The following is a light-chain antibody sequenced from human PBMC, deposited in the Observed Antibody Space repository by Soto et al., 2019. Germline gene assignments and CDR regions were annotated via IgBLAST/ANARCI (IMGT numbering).Light chain of an antibody. CDR1: SGHSSYA. CDR2: LNSDGSH. CDR3: QTWGTGIHV. V-gene: IGLV4-69*01. J-gene: IGLJ3*02. Sequence: QPVLTQSPSASASLGASVKLTCTLSSGHSSYAIAWHQQQPEKGPRDLVKLNSDGSHSKGDAIRDCFLGYSSGVQRYLTISSLQSEDGDDYYCQTWGTGIHVFGGGTKLTVL.